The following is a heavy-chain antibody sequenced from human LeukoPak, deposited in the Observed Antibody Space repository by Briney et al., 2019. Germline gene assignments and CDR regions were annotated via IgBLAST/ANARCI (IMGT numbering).Heavy chain of an antibody. V-gene: IGHV1-2*02. D-gene: IGHD2-15*01. J-gene: IGHJ4*02. Sequence: ASVKVSCKASGGTFSSYAISWVRQAPGQGLEWMGWINPNSGGTNYAQKFQGRVTMTRDTSISTAYMELSRLRSDDTAVYYCAREDPIGYYFDYWGQGTLVTVSS. CDR1: GGTFSSYA. CDR3: AREDPIGYYFDY. CDR2: INPNSGGT.